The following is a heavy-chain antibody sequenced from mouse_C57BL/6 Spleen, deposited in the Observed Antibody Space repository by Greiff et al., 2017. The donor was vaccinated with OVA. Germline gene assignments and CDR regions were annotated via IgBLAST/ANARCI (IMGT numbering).Heavy chain of an antibody. Sequence: VQLQESGPGLVQPSQSLSITCTVSGFSLTSYGVHWVRQSPGKGLEWLGVIWSGGSTDYNAAFISRLSISKDNSKSQVFFKMNSLQADDTAIYYCARKGNWVYYYAMDYWGQGTSVTVSS. CDR3: ARKGNWVYYYAMDY. CDR1: GFSLTSYG. V-gene: IGHV2-2*01. J-gene: IGHJ4*01. CDR2: IWSGGST. D-gene: IGHD4-1*01.